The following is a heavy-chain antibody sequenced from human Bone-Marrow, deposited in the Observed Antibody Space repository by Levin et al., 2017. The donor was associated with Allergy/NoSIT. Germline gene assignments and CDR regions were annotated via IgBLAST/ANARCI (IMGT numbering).Heavy chain of an antibody. V-gene: IGHV3-23*01. J-gene: IGHJ4*02. CDR3: AKGGGGDYARSFDY. Sequence: GGSLRLSCAASGFTFNSYAMSWVRQAPGKGLQWVSVISGSGASTYYAASVKGRSTISRDESRNTLYLQMDSLRGEDTAVYYCAKGGGGDYARSFDYWGQGTLVTVSS. CDR2: ISGSGAST. CDR1: GFTFNSYA. D-gene: IGHD4-17*01.